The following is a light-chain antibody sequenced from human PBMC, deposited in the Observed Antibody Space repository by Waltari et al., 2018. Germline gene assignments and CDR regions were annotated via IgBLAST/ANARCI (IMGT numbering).Light chain of an antibody. Sequence: SYKLTQPYSVSVSPGQTARITCSGDALTKQSVHWYQQKPGQAPVILISKDSERPAGIPERFAGSSSGAIVTLTITGVQAEDEADYYCQSTDSSGTDVVFGGGTKLNVL. CDR3: QSTDSSGTDVV. CDR1: ALTKQS. CDR2: KDS. V-gene: IGLV3-25*03. J-gene: IGLJ2*01.